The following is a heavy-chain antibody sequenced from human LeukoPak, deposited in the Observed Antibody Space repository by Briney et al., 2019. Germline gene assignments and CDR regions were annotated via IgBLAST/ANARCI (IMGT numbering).Heavy chain of an antibody. CDR3: ARGVPYCSSTSCYKLAY. CDR1: GFTFSSYS. CDR2: ISSSSSYI. J-gene: IGHJ4*02. V-gene: IGHV3-21*01. D-gene: IGHD2-2*02. Sequence: PGGSLRLSCAASGFTFSSYSMNWVRQAPGKGLEWVSSISSSSSYIYYADSVKGRFTISRDNAKNSLYLQMNSLRAEDTAVYYCARGVPYCSSTSCYKLAYWGQGTLVTASS.